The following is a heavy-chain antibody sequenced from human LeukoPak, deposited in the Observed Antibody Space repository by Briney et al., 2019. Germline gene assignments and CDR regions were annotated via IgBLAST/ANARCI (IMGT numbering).Heavy chain of an antibody. CDR1: GGSISSGSYY. CDR2: IYTSGST. V-gene: IGHV4-61*02. Sequence: SQTLSLTCTVSGGSISSGSYYWSWIRQPAGKGLEGIGRIYTSGSTNYNPSLKSRVTISVDTSKNQFSLRLSSVTAADTAVYYCARHGFWSGYNYVLDYWGQGTLVIVSS. D-gene: IGHD3-3*01. J-gene: IGHJ4*02. CDR3: ARHGFWSGYNYVLDY.